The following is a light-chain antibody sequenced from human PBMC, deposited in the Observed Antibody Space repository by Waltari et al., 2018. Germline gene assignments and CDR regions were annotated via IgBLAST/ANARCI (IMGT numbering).Light chain of an antibody. V-gene: IGLV1-44*01. CDR3: SPWDDSLNTYV. J-gene: IGLJ1*01. CDR2: RTK. CDR1: TSNIGRNN. Sequence: QSVLTQPPSESGAPGQSVTISCSGSTSNIGRNNVNWYQQVPGTAPRLVMYRTKQRPAGVPDRFSGSKSVTSASLAISGLQSEDEADYYCSPWDDSLNTYVFGSGTKVTVL.